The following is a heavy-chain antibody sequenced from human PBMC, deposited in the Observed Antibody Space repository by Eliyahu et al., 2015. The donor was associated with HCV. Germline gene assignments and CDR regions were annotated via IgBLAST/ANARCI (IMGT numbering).Heavy chain of an antibody. CDR1: GFTFSSYW. J-gene: IGHJ4*02. V-gene: IGHV3-7*01. CDR3: ATSRSLDY. D-gene: IGHD1-26*01. CDR2: INQDGSEK. Sequence: EVQLVESGGDLVQPGGSLXXSCAASGFTFSSYWMXWVRQXPGKXLEWVAKINQDGSEKYYVDSVKGRFTISRDNAKSSLYLQMNTLRTEDTAVYYCATSRSLDYWGQGTLVSVSS.